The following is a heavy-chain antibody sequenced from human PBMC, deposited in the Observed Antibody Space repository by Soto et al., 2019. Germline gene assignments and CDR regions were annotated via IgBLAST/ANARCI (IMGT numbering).Heavy chain of an antibody. CDR3: ARADDFWSGYGDFDY. J-gene: IGHJ4*02. D-gene: IGHD3-3*01. Sequence: QVQLQESGPGLVKPSETLSLTCTVSGGSVSSGAYYWSWIRQPPGKGLEWIGYISYSGGTNYNPSPQSRVTISGDTSKNQFSLKLSSVSAADTAVYYCARADDFWSGYGDFDYWGQGTLVTVSS. CDR2: ISYSGGT. V-gene: IGHV4-61*08. CDR1: GGSVSSGAYY.